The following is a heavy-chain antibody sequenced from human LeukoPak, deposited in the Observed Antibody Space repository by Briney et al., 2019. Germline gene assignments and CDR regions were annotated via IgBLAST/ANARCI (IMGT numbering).Heavy chain of an antibody. Sequence: ASVKVSCKASGYTFTGYYMHWVRQAPGQGLEWMGIINPSGGSTSYAQKFQGRVTMTRDMSTSTVYMELSSLRSEDTAVYYCASHPVVEMAPGGVAFDIWGQGTMVTVSS. V-gene: IGHV1-46*01. D-gene: IGHD5-24*01. CDR3: ASHPVVEMAPGGVAFDI. CDR1: GYTFTGYY. J-gene: IGHJ3*02. CDR2: INPSGGST.